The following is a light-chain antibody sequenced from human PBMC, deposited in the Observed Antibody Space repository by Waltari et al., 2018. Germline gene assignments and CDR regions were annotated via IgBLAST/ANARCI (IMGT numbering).Light chain of an antibody. CDR2: WAS. CDR3: QQYYSTGT. J-gene: IGKJ3*01. Sequence: EIVMTQSPLSLSVTPGEPASISCRSDQSLLPSNGYNYLDWYLQKPGQAPKLLIYWASTRESGVPDRFSGSGSGTDFTLTISSLQAEDVAVYYCQQYYSTGTFGPGTKVDIK. CDR1: QSLLPSNGYNY. V-gene: IGKV2-28*01.